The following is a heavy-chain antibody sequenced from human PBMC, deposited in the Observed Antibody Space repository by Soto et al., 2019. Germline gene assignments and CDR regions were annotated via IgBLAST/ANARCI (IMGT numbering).Heavy chain of an antibody. Sequence: EVQLLESGGGLVQPGGSLRLSCAASGFTFSSYAMNWVRQAPGKGLEWVSVISGSGGSTYYADSVKGRFTISRDNSKNKLYVKMNSLRAEDTAVYYCAKAISGYNAPLDHWGQGTRVTVSS. CDR3: AKAISGYNAPLDH. J-gene: IGHJ4*02. CDR2: ISGSGGST. V-gene: IGHV3-23*01. D-gene: IGHD1-20*01. CDR1: GFTFSSYA.